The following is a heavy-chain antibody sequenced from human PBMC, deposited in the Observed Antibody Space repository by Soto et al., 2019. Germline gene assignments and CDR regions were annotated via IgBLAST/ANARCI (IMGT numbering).Heavy chain of an antibody. D-gene: IGHD6-19*01. CDR2: ISGSGGST. Sequence: VGSLRLSCAASGLTMSSYPMTWVRQAPGKGLQWVSAISGSGGSTYYADSVKGRFTISRDNSKNTLYLQMNSLRAEDTAVYYCAKGGAVAGPIDYWGQGTLVTVSS. CDR1: GLTMSSYP. CDR3: AKGGAVAGPIDY. V-gene: IGHV3-23*01. J-gene: IGHJ4*02.